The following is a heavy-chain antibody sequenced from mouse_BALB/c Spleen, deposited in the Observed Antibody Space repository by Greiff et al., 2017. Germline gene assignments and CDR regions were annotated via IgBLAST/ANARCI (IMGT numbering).Heavy chain of an antibody. J-gene: IGHJ3*01. CDR3: YYDYDGAWFAY. CDR1: GYSFTSYW. CDR2: IYPGNSDT. D-gene: IGHD2-4*01. V-gene: IGHV1-5*01. Sequence: EVQLVESGTVLARPGASVKMSCKASGYSFTSYWMHWVKQRPGQGLEWIGAIYPGNSDTSYNQKFKGKAKLTAVTSASTAYMELSSLTNEDSAVYYCYYDYDGAWFAYWGQGTLVTVSA.